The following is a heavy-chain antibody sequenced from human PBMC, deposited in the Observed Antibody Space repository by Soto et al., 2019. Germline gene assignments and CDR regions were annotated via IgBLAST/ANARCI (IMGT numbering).Heavy chain of an antibody. CDR1: GYTFTGYY. Sequence: ASVKVSCKASGYTFTGYYMHWVRQAPGQGLEWMGWINPNSGGTNYAQKFQGRVTMTRDTSISTAYMELSRLRSDDTAVYYCARDPAYDFWSGYYSYYYYDMDVWGQGTTVTVSS. D-gene: IGHD3-3*01. CDR3: ARDPAYDFWSGYYSYYYYDMDV. V-gene: IGHV1-2*02. J-gene: IGHJ6*02. CDR2: INPNSGGT.